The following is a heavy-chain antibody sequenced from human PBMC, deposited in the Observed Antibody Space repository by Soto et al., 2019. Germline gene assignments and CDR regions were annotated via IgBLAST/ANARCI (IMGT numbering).Heavy chain of an antibody. CDR3: AREYCSSISCYSGDF. CDR1: GYTFTSHG. Sequence: ASVKVSCKASGYTFTSHGISWVRQAPGQGLEWMGWISPYNGNTDYAQNLQGRVTMTTDISTSTAYMELRSLRSDDTAVYYCAREYCSSISCYSGDFWGQGTLVTVS. CDR2: ISPYNGNT. D-gene: IGHD2-2*02. J-gene: IGHJ4*02. V-gene: IGHV1-18*01.